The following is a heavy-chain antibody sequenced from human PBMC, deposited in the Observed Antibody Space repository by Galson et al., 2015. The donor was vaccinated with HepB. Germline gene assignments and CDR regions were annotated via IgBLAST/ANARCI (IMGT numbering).Heavy chain of an antibody. V-gene: IGHV3-30-3*01. Sequence: SLRLSCAASGFTSSSYGMHWVRQAPGKGLEWVGVISHDGSKKYDADSVKGRFTISRDNSKNTLYLQMNSLRAEDTALYSCAKGFGEFRLYGMDVWGQGTTVTVSS. CDR3: AKGFGEFRLYGMDV. CDR2: ISHDGSKK. CDR1: GFTSSSYG. J-gene: IGHJ6*02. D-gene: IGHD3-10*01.